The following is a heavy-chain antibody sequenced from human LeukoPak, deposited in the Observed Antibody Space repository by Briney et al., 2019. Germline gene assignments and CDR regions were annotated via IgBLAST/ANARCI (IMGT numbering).Heavy chain of an antibody. D-gene: IGHD3-10*01. CDR1: GFTFSSYE. CDR2: ISSSGSTL. J-gene: IGHJ6*04. Sequence: GGSLRLSCAASGFTFSSYEMNWVRQAPGKGLEWISYISSSGSTLYYADSVKGRFTISRDNAKNSLYLQMNSLRAEDTAVYYCARDSGSGSYYTGYYGMDVWGKGTTVTVSS. V-gene: IGHV3-48*03. CDR3: ARDSGSGSYYTGYYGMDV.